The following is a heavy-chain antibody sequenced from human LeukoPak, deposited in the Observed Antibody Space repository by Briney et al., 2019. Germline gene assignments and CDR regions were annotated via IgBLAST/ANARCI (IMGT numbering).Heavy chain of an antibody. V-gene: IGHV3-30*02. CDR2: IRYDGSNK. CDR3: AKDYCSSTSCYYNWFDP. Sequence: GGSLRLSCAASGFTFSSYGMHWVRQAPGKGLEGVAFIRYDGSNKYYADSVKGRFTISRDNSKNTLYLQMNSLRAEDTAVYYCAKDYCSSTSCYYNWFDPWGQGTLVTVSS. D-gene: IGHD2-2*01. J-gene: IGHJ5*02. CDR1: GFTFSSYG.